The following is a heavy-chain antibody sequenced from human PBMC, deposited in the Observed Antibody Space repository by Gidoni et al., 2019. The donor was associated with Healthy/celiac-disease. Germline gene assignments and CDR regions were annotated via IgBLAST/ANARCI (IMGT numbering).Heavy chain of an antibody. CDR1: GFTFSSYA. CDR2: ISGSGCNT. Sequence: EVQLVESGGGLVQPGGSLSLSCAASGFTFSSYAMSWVRQAPGKGWVWVSAISGSGCNTYYADSVMCRFTISRDNSKNTLYLQMNSLRAEDTAVYYCAKPYDSSGYSYIYYWGQGTLVTVSS. D-gene: IGHD3-22*01. V-gene: IGHV3-23*04. J-gene: IGHJ4*02. CDR3: AKPYDSSGYSYIYY.